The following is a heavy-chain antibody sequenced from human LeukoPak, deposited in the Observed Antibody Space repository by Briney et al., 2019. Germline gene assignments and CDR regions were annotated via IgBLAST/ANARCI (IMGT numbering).Heavy chain of an antibody. J-gene: IGHJ4*02. V-gene: IGHV3-11*03. D-gene: IGHD3-22*01. CDR3: ATHTTGYYDSSGYYYFDY. CDR1: GFTFSDYY. CDR2: ISISSSYT. Sequence: PGGSLRLSCAASGFTFSDYYMRWIRQALGKGLEWVSYISISSSYTNYADSVRGRFTISRDNAKNSLYLQMNSLRAEDTAVYYCATHTTGYYDSSGYYYFDYWGQGTLVTVSS.